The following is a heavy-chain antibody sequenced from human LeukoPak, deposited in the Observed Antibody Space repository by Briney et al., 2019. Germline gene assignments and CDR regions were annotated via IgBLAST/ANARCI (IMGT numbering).Heavy chain of an antibody. Sequence: GGSLRLSCAASGYTLRSYAVHWVRQAPGKGLEWVSAISGSGGSTYYTDSVKGRFTISRDNSKNTLYLQMNCLRAEDTAVYYCAKERTIFGVVIVFDYWGQGTLVTVSS. V-gene: IGHV3-23*01. D-gene: IGHD3-3*01. CDR1: GYTLRSYA. CDR2: ISGSGGST. CDR3: AKERTIFGVVIVFDY. J-gene: IGHJ4*02.